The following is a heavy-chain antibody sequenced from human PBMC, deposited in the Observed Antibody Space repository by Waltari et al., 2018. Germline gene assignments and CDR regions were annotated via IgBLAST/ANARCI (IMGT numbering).Heavy chain of an antibody. CDR1: GFTFSTYW. V-gene: IGHV3-7*03. CDR2: INQDGSDK. Sequence: EAQLVESGGDLVQRGGSLRLSCAASGFTFSTYWMSWVRQSPGKGLEGVAKINQDGSDKFYMDSVKGRFTISRDNAKNSLFLEMNSLRGDDTAVYFCAREGITLGAFDPWGQGTLVTVSS. J-gene: IGHJ5*02. CDR3: AREGITLGAFDP. D-gene: IGHD1-20*01.